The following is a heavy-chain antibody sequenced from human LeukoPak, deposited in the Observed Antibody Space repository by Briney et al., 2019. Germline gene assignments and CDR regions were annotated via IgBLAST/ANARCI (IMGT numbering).Heavy chain of an antibody. D-gene: IGHD3-10*01. Sequence: VASVKVSCNASGYTFTSYGISWVRQAPGQGLEWMGWISAYNGNTNYAQKLQGRVTMTTDTSTSTAYMELRSLRSDDTAVYYCARVVVRGVIITSPPDYWGQGTLVTVSS. CDR1: GYTFTSYG. V-gene: IGHV1-18*01. CDR3: ARVVVRGVIITSPPDY. J-gene: IGHJ4*02. CDR2: ISAYNGNT.